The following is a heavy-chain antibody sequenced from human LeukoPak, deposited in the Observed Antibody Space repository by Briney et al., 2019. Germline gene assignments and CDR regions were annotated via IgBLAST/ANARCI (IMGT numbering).Heavy chain of an antibody. CDR1: GFSCSTNGVG. V-gene: IGHV2-5*02. D-gene: IGHD6-13*01. Sequence: SGPTLVHPTQTLTLTFSFSGFSCSTNGVGVGWIRQPPGKALEWLALIYWDDDKRYSPSLKSRLTITKDTSKNQVVLTMTNMDPVDTATYCCAHRREYSSTRYGANCYYWGQGTLVTVSS. CDR3: AHRREYSSTRYGANCYY. J-gene: IGHJ4*02. CDR2: IYWDDDK.